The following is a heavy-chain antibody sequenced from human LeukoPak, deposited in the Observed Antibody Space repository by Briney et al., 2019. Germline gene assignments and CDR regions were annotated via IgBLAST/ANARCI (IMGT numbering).Heavy chain of an antibody. Sequence: SETLSLTCTVSGGSISSGGYYWSWIRQHPGKGLEWIGYIYYSGSTYYNPSLKSRVTISVDTSKNQFSLKLSSVTAADTAVYYCARGYVGARGNYYYGMDVWGQGTTVTVSS. V-gene: IGHV4-31*03. CDR3: ARGYVGARGNYYYGMDV. CDR1: GGSISSGGYY. D-gene: IGHD1-26*01. J-gene: IGHJ6*02. CDR2: IYYSGST.